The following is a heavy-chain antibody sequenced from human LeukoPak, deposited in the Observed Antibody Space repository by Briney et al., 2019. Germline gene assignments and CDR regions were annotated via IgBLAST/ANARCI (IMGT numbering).Heavy chain of an antibody. J-gene: IGHJ4*02. CDR3: ARRGTSSSWAHFDY. CDR2: IKQDGSEK. Sequence: HPGGSLRLSCAASGFTFSSYWMTWVRQAPGKGLEWVAKIKQDGSEKYYVDSVKGRFTISRDNAKNSLYLQMNSLGAEDTAVYYCARRGTSSSWAHFDYWGQGTLVTVSS. V-gene: IGHV3-7*05. CDR1: GFTFSSYW. D-gene: IGHD6-13*01.